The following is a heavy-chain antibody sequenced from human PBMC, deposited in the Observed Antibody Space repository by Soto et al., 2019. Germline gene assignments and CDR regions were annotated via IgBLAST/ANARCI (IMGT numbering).Heavy chain of an antibody. V-gene: IGHV4-31*03. CDR3: ARTRGSSFFDF. Sequence: PSETLSLTCNVSGGFISGADYYWSWIRQHPGKGLEWIGYIFYSGTSYYNYNSSLKSRLFMSLDPSKNSFYLKLTSVTAADTAVYYCARTRGSSFFDFWGPGTLVTVSS. J-gene: IGHJ4*02. CDR2: IFYSGTS. CDR1: GGFISGADYY. D-gene: IGHD2-15*01.